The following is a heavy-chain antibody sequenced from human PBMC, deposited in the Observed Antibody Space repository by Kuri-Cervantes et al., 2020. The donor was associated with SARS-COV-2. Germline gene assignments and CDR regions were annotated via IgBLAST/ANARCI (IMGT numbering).Heavy chain of an antibody. CDR3: ASGYYDFWSGYDY. CDR2: ISYDGSNK. D-gene: IGHD3-3*01. J-gene: IGHJ4*02. V-gene: IGHV3-30-3*01. CDR1: GFTFNSYA. Sequence: GESLKISCAASGFTFNSYAMHWVRQAPGKGLEWVAVISYDGSNKYYADSVKGRFTISRDNSKNTLYLQMNSLRAEDTAVYYCASGYYDFWSGYDYWGQGTLVTVSS.